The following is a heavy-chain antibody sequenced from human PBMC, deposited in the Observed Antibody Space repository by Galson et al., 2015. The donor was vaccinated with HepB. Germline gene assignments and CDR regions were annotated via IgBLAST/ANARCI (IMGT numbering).Heavy chain of an antibody. CDR2: IIPIFGTA. CDR1: GGTFSSYA. Sequence: SVKVSCKASGGTFSSYAISWVRQAPGQGLEWMGGIIPIFGTANYAQKFQGRVTITADKSTSTAYMELSSLRSEDTAVYYCARDQWLVHYYYYGMDVWGQGTTVTVSS. D-gene: IGHD6-19*01. J-gene: IGHJ6*02. CDR3: ARDQWLVHYYYYGMDV. V-gene: IGHV1-69*06.